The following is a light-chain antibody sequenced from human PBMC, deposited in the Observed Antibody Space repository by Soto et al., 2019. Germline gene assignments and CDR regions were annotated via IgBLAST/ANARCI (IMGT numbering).Light chain of an antibody. V-gene: IGKV1-39*01. CDR2: AAS. CDR3: QKNFSSPSIT. Sequence: DIHMTQSPSSMSASVGDSVTLTCRASHDIGTFLNWYQQRPGEAPKLLIFAASNLKSGVPFRFSGSGSGTEFTLTISSLQPEDFATYYCQKNFSSPSITFXQGTRLEIK. CDR1: HDIGTF. J-gene: IGKJ5*01.